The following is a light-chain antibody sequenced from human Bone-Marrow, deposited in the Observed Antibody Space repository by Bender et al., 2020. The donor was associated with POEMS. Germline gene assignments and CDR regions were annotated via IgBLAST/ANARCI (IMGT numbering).Light chain of an antibody. J-gene: IGLJ3*02. CDR1: NLGDRY. Sequence: SYELTQPPSVSVSPGQTASITCFGGNLGDRYASWYQQKPGQSPVLVIYQDDKRPSGIPERFSGSKSGTSASLAISGLQSEDEADYYCAAWEDSLNGWVFGGGTKLTVL. V-gene: IGLV3-1*01. CDR3: AAWEDSLNGWV. CDR2: QDD.